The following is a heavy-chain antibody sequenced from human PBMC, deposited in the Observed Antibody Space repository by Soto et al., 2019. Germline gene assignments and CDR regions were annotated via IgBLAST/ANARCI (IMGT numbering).Heavy chain of an antibody. CDR3: ARDGSYYDVLTEHYFDV. CDR2: ISDDGTNK. CDR1: GFTFSRYA. V-gene: IGHV3-30*04. Sequence: QVQLVESGGGVFQPGRSLRLSCAASGFTFSRYAMHWVRQAPGKGLEWVAVISDDGTNKDYADSVKGRFTISRDKSKKTLDLQMDSLRPEDTAVYYCARDGSYYDVLTEHYFDVRGQGTLVSVSA. J-gene: IGHJ4*02. D-gene: IGHD3-3*01.